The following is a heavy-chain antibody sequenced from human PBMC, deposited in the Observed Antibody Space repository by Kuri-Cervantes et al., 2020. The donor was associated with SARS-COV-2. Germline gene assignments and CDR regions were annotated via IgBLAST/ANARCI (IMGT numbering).Heavy chain of an antibody. CDR1: GGSFSGYY. CDR3: ARHPELLARFFDY. Sequence: ESLKISCAVYGGSFSGYYWSWIRQPPGKGLEWIGKINHSGSTNYNPSLKSRVTISVDTSKNQFSLKLSSVTAADTAVYYCARHPELLARFFDYWGQGTLVTVSS. J-gene: IGHJ4*02. CDR2: INHSGST. D-gene: IGHD1-26*01. V-gene: IGHV4-34*01.